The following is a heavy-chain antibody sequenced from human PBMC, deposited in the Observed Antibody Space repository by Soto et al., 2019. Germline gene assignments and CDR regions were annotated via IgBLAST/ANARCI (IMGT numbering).Heavy chain of an antibody. Sequence: SVKVSCKASGGTFSSYAISWVRQAPGQGLEWMGGIVPIFGTANYAQKFQGRVTITADESTSTAYMELSSLRSEDTAVYYCARDYVVVPAAISYYYGMDVWGQGTTVTVSS. V-gene: IGHV1-69*13. D-gene: IGHD2-2*01. CDR1: GGTFSSYA. J-gene: IGHJ6*02. CDR3: ARDYVVVPAAISYYYGMDV. CDR2: IVPIFGTA.